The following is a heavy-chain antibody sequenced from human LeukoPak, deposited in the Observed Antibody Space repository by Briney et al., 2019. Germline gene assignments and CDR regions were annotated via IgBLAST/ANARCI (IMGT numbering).Heavy chain of an antibody. J-gene: IGHJ3*02. CDR1: GGSISSYY. V-gene: IGHV4-59*01. CDR3: ARGRADCSSTSCPPMDAFDI. D-gene: IGHD2-2*01. Sequence: SETLSLTCTVSGGSISSYYWSWIRQPPRKGLEWIGYIYYSGSTNYNPSLKSRVTISVDTSKNQFSLKLGSVTAADTAVYYCARGRADCSSTSCPPMDAFDIWGQGTMVTVSS. CDR2: IYYSGST.